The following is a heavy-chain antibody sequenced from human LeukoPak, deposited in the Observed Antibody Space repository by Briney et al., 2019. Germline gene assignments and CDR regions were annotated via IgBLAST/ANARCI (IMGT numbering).Heavy chain of an antibody. D-gene: IGHD2-21*02. CDR2: ISSSSSYI. Sequence: GWSLRLSCAASGFTFSSYSMNWVRQAPGKGLEWVSSISSSSSYIYYADSVKGRFTISRDNAKNSLYLQMNSLRAEDTAVYYCARELTPTDAFDIWGQGTMVTVSS. CDR1: GFTFSSYS. J-gene: IGHJ3*02. CDR3: ARELTPTDAFDI. V-gene: IGHV3-21*01.